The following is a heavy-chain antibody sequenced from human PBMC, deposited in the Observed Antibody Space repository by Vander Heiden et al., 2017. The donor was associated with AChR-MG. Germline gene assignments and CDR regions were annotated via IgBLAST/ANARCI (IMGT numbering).Heavy chain of an antibody. CDR2: IYPGDSDT. V-gene: IGHV5-51*01. D-gene: IGHD5-18*01. CDR1: GYSFTRYW. CDR3: ARQIGHGIRHYYFDY. Sequence: EVQLVQSGAEVKKPGESLKISCTGSGYSFTRYWIGWVRQMPGKGLEWMGIIYPGDSDTRYSPSCQGQVTISADKSISTAYLQWSSLKASDTAMYYCARQIGHGIRHYYFDYWGQGTLVTVSS. J-gene: IGHJ4*02.